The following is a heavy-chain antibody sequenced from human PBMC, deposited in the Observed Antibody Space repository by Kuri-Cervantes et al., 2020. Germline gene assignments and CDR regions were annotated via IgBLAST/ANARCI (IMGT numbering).Heavy chain of an antibody. V-gene: IGHV3-23*01. Sequence: GESLKISCATSGFTFSSYAMSWVRQGPGKGLEWVSAISGSGGSTYYADSVKGRFTISRDNSKNTLYLQMNSLRDEDTAVYYCARLDILNYYYGMDVWGQGTTVTVSS. CDR3: ARLDILNYYYGMDV. CDR1: GFTFSSYA. D-gene: IGHD3-9*01. CDR2: ISGSGGST. J-gene: IGHJ6*02.